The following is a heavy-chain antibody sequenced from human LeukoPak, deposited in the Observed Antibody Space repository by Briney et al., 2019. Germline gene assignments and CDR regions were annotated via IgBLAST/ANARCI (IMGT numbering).Heavy chain of an antibody. V-gene: IGHV3-30*03. CDR1: GFTFSSYG. D-gene: IGHD5-12*01. Sequence: GGSLRLSCAASGFTFSSYGMHWVRQAPGKGLEWVAVISYDGSNKYYADSVKGRFTISRDNSKNTLYLQMNSLRAEDTAVYYCARVRSRGWGGYDPLSRGMDVWGKGTTVTVSS. J-gene: IGHJ6*04. CDR3: ARVRSRGWGGYDPLSRGMDV. CDR2: ISYDGSNK.